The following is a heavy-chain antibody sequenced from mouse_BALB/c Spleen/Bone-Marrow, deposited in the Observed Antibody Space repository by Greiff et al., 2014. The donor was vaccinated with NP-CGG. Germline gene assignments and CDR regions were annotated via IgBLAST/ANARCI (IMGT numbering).Heavy chain of an antibody. D-gene: IGHD3-3*01. Sequence: EVQLQESGPELVKPGASMKISCKASGYSFTGYTMNWVKQSHGKNFEWIGLINPYNGGTSYNQKFKGKATLTVDKSSSTAYMELLSLTSEDSAVYYCARGTRAWFAYWGQGTLVTVSA. CDR2: INPYNGGT. CDR3: ARGTRAWFAY. J-gene: IGHJ3*01. CDR1: GYSFTGYT. V-gene: IGHV1-18*01.